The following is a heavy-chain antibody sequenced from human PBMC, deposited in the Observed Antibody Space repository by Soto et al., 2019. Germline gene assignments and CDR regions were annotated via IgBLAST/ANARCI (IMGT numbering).Heavy chain of an antibody. D-gene: IGHD6-13*01. CDR3: DREQQLVLSPHFDY. CDR2: INPSGGST. V-gene: IGHV1-46*03. J-gene: IGHJ4*02. CDR1: GYTFTSYY. Sequence: ASVNVSCKASGYTFTSYYMHWVLQAPGQGLEWMGIINPSGGSTSYAQKFQGRVTMTRDTSTSTVYMELSSLRSEDTAVYYCDREQQLVLSPHFDYWGQGTLVTVSS.